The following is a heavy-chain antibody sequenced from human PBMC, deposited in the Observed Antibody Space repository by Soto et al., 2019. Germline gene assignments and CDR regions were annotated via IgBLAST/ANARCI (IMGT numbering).Heavy chain of an antibody. J-gene: IGHJ3*02. Sequence: QLQLQESGPGLVKPSETLSLTCTVSGGSISSSSYYWGWIRQPPGKGLEWIGSIYYSGSTYYNPSLKSRVTISVDTSKNQFSLKLSSVTAADTAVYYCARPLYSSGRYRRAFDIWGQGTMVTVSS. D-gene: IGHD6-19*01. CDR1: GGSISSSSYY. CDR3: ARPLYSSGRYRRAFDI. CDR2: IYYSGST. V-gene: IGHV4-39*01.